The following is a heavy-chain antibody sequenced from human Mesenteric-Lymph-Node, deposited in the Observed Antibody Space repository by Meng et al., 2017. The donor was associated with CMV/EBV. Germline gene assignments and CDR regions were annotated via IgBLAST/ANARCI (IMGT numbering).Heavy chain of an antibody. V-gene: IGHV3-7*01. Sequence: SCAASGFTFSDYWMTWVRQAPGKGLEWVANIKPDGSEKYNVDSVKGRFTISRDNSKNTLYLQMNSLRAEDTAVYYCAKDTGSSWYGMDVWGQGTTVTVSS. J-gene: IGHJ6*02. CDR3: AKDTGSSWYGMDV. D-gene: IGHD6-13*01. CDR2: IKPDGSEK. CDR1: GFTFSDYW.